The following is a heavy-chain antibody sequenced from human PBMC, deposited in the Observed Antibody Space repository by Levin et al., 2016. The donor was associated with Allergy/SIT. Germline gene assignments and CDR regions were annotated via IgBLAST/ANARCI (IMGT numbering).Heavy chain of an antibody. CDR1: GYTFTGYY. D-gene: IGHD1/OR15-1a*01. CDR3: ARDKGRTPEYFQH. J-gene: IGHJ1*01. Sequence: ASVKVSCKASGYTFTGYYMHWVRQAPGQGLEWMGWINPNSGGTNYAQKFQGRVTMTRDTSISTAYMELSRLRSDDTAVYYCARDKGRTPEYFQHWGQGTLVTVSS. CDR2: INPNSGGT. V-gene: IGHV1-2*02.